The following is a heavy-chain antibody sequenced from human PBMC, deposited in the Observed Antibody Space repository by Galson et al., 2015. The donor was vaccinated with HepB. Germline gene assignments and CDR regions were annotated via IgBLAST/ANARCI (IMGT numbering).Heavy chain of an antibody. Sequence: SVKVSCKASGGTFSSHTISWVRQAPGQGREWMGRIIPILGIANYAQKFQGRVTITADKSTSTAYMELSSLRSEDTAVYYCARDLGSGWLRLTGVLGYYGMDVWGQGTTVTVSS. CDR2: IIPILGIA. CDR3: ARDLGSGWLRLTGVLGYYGMDV. V-gene: IGHV1-69*04. J-gene: IGHJ6*02. D-gene: IGHD6-19*01. CDR1: GGTFSSHT.